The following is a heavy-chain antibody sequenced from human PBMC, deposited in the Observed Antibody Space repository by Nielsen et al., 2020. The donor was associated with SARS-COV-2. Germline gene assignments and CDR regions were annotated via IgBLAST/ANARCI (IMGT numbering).Heavy chain of an antibody. V-gene: IGHV3-23*01. CDR1: GFTFSSYA. D-gene: IGHD1-26*01. Sequence: GESLKISCAASGFTFSSYAMSWVRQAPGKGLEWVSAISGSGGSTYYADSVKGRFTISRDNSKNTLYLQMNSLRSEDTAVYYCARERQEAPDGFYYYYGMDVWGQGTTVTVSS. CDR2: ISGSGGST. J-gene: IGHJ6*02. CDR3: ARERQEAPDGFYYYYGMDV.